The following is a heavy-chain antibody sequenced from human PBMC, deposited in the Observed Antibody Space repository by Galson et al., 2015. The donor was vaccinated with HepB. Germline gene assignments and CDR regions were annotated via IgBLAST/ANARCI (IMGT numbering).Heavy chain of an antibody. D-gene: IGHD6-13*01. J-gene: IGHJ3*02. CDR1: GFTVSSNY. CDR2: IYSGGST. V-gene: IGHV3-53*01. Sequence: SLRLSCAASGFTVSSNYMSWVRQAPGKGLEWVSVIYSGGSTYYADSVKGRFTISRDNSKNTLYLQMNSLRAEDTAVYYCARPIIAAAGGAFDIWGQGTMVTVSS. CDR3: ARPIIAAAGGAFDI.